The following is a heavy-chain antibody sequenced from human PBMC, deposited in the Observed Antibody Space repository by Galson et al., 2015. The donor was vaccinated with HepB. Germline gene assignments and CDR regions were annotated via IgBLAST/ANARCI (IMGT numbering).Heavy chain of an antibody. CDR3: ARDLVGVVVTATMNYFYYYAMDV. Sequence: SLRLSCAASGFTFSSYAMHWVRQAPGKGLEWVAVISYDGSNKFYADSVKGRFTISRDNSKNTLYLQMNSLRVEDTVVYYCARDLVGVVVTATMNYFYYYAMDVWGQGTTVTVSS. V-gene: IGHV3-30-3*01. CDR2: ISYDGSNK. CDR1: GFTFSSYA. J-gene: IGHJ6*02. D-gene: IGHD2-21*02.